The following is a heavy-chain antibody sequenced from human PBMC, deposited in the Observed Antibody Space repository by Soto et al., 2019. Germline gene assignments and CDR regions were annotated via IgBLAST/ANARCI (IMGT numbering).Heavy chain of an antibody. V-gene: IGHV4-34*01. Sequence: KASETLSLTCAVYGGSFTGYYWSWIRQPPGKGLEWIGEINHSGSTNYNPSLKSRVTISVDKSKNQFSLKLSSVTAADTAVYYCARLVEMATMPDYWGQGTLVTVSS. CDR1: GGSFTGYY. CDR2: INHSGST. J-gene: IGHJ4*02. CDR3: ARLVEMATMPDY. D-gene: IGHD5-12*01.